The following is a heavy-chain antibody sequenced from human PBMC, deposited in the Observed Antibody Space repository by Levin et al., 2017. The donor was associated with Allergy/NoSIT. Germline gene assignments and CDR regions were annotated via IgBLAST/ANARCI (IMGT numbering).Heavy chain of an antibody. J-gene: IGHJ4*02. D-gene: IGHD3-3*01. V-gene: IGHV3-23*01. Sequence: GGSLRLSCAASGFTFRNSAMSWVRQAAGKGLEWVSGITGDGDDTHYADSVKGRFTNSRDNSKNMLYLQMSSLRADDTATYYCATGNTIFGIGRLDYWALGILVTVPS. CDR2: ITGDGDDT. CDR3: ATGNTIFGIGRLDY. CDR1: GFTFRNSA.